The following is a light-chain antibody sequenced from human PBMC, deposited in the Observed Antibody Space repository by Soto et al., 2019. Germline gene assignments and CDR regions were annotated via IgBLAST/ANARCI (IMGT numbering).Light chain of an antibody. CDR1: SSDVGGYNY. V-gene: IGLV2-14*01. CDR2: DVS. J-gene: IGLJ1*01. CDR3: SSYTSSSTRV. Sequence: QSALTQPASVSGSPGQSITISCTGTSSDVGGYNYVSWYQQHPGKAPKLVIFDVSDRPSGVSNRFSASKSGNTSSLTISGLQAEDEADYYCSSYTSSSTRVFGTGTQLTVL.